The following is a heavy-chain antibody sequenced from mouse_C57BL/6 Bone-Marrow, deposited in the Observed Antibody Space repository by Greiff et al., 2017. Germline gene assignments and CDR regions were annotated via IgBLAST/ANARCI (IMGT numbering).Heavy chain of an antibody. CDR2: IDPATGGT. J-gene: IGHJ1*03. D-gene: IGHD1-1*01. CDR1: GYTFTDYE. CDR3: TRDYGSRSDWYFDD. Sequence: QVQLQQSGAELVRPGASVTLSCKASGYTFTDYEMHWVKQTPVHGLEWIGAIDPATGGTAYNQKFKGKATLTADKSSSTAYMELRSLTSEDSAVSYCTRDYGSRSDWYFDDWGTGTTVTVSS. V-gene: IGHV1-15*01.